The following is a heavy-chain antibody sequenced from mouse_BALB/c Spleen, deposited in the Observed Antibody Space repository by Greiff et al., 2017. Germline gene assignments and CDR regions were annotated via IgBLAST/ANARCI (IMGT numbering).Heavy chain of an antibody. Sequence: DVKLVESGGGLVKPGGSLKLSCAASGFTFSSYAMSWVRQSPEKRLEWVAEISSGGSYTYYPDTVTGRFTISRDNAKNTLYLEMSSLRSEDTAMYYCARGTTVVAHWYFDVWGAGTTVTVSS. CDR2: ISSGGSYT. CDR1: GFTFSSYA. D-gene: IGHD1-1*01. V-gene: IGHV5-9-4*01. CDR3: ARGTTVVAHWYFDV. J-gene: IGHJ1*01.